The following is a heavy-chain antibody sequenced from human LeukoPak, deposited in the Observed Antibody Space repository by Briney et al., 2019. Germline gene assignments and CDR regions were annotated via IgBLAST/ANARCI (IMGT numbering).Heavy chain of an antibody. CDR2: ISAYNGNT. Sequence: ASVKVSCKASGYTFTSYGISWVRQAPGQGLEWMGWISAYNGNTNYAQKLQGRVTMTTDISTSTAYMELRSLRSDDTAVYYCARELYDFWSGYYTGMAGYWGQGTLVTVSS. CDR3: ARELYDFWSGYYTGMAGY. D-gene: IGHD3-3*01. V-gene: IGHV1-18*01. J-gene: IGHJ4*02. CDR1: GYTFTSYG.